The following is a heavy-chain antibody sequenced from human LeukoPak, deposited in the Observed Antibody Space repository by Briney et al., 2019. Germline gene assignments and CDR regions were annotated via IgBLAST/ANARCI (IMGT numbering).Heavy chain of an antibody. CDR3: ARDSATYYDFWSGYPTNYFDY. V-gene: IGHV4-4*07. Sequence: SETLSLTCAVYGGSFSGYYWSWIRQPAGKGLEWIGRIYTSGSTNYNPSLKSRVTMSVDTSKNQFSLKLSSVTAADTAVYYCARDSATYYDFWSGYPTNYFDYWGQGTLVTVSS. J-gene: IGHJ4*02. CDR2: IYTSGST. CDR1: GGSFSGYY. D-gene: IGHD3-3*01.